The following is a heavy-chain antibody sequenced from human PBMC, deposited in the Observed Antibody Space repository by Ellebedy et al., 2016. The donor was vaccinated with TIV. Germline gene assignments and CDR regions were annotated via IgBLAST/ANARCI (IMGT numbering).Heavy chain of an antibody. J-gene: IGHJ4*02. CDR3: AKCGRFGDIEFFDS. CDR1: GFTFSSYD. CDR2: ISSTSGKI. Sequence: PGGSLRLSCAASGFTFSSYDMNWVRQAPGKGLEWLSYISSTSGKIYYADSVKGRFTITRDNAKNSLFLQMNSLRAEDTAVYYCAKCGRFGDIEFFDSWGQGTLVTVSS. V-gene: IGHV3-48*04. D-gene: IGHD2-21*02.